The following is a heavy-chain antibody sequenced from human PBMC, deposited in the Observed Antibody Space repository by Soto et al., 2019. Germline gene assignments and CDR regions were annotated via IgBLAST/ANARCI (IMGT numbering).Heavy chain of an antibody. CDR3: ARDSDPLGGFDY. CDR2: IWYDGSNK. Sequence: QVQLVESGGGVVQPGRSLRLSCAASGFTFSSYGMHWVRQAPGKGLEWVAVIWYDGSNKYYADSVKGRFTISRDNSKNTLYLQMNSLRAEDTAVYYCARDSDPLGGFDYWGQGTLVTVSS. V-gene: IGHV3-33*01. D-gene: IGHD2-15*01. J-gene: IGHJ4*02. CDR1: GFTFSSYG.